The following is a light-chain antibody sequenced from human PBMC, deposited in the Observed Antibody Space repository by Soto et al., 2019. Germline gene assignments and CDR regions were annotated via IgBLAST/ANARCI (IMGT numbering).Light chain of an antibody. CDR2: AAS. CDR3: LQDFSYPRT. J-gene: IGKJ1*01. Sequence: IRMTQSPSSLSASTGDRVTITCRASQGISSYLAWYQQKPGKAPKLLIYAASTLQSGVPSRFSGSGSGTDFTLTISSLQPEDSATYYCLQDFSYPRTFGQGTKVDIK. CDR1: QGISSY. V-gene: IGKV1-8*01.